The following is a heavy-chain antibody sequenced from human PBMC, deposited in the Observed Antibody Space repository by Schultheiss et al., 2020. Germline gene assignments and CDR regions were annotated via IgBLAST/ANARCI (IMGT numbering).Heavy chain of an antibody. D-gene: IGHD6-13*01. J-gene: IGHJ6*02. CDR3: AGDPGASSWVHHYHGMDV. CDR1: GFTFSSYA. V-gene: IGHV3-74*01. CDR2: ISSDGSSR. Sequence: GGSLRLSCSASGFTFSSYAMHWVRQAPGQGPEWVSRISSDGSSRTYVDSVKGRFTISRDNAKNTLYLEMSSLREEDSAVYYCAGDPGASSWVHHYHGMDVWGQGTAVTVSS.